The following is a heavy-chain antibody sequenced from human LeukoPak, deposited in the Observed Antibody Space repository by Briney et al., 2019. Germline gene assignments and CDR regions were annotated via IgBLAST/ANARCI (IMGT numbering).Heavy chain of an antibody. CDR3: VRIPNGANFPNWFDP. CDR1: GFSLSSYN. J-gene: IGHJ5*02. Sequence: GGSLRLSCAASGFSLSSYNMNWVRQSPEKGLEWISSICGNSAYISYADSVKGRFTISRDNAKNSLSLQMNSLRADDTAVYYCVRIPNGANFPNWFDPWGQGTLVTVSS. V-gene: IGHV3-21*01. CDR2: ICGNSAYI. D-gene: IGHD4/OR15-4a*01.